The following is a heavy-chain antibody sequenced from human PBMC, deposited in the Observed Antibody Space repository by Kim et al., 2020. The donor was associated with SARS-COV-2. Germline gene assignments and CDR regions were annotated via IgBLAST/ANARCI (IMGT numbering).Heavy chain of an antibody. J-gene: IGHJ3*02. CDR2: INSDGSST. CDR1: GFTFSRYW. CDR3: ARRRQDDSSGLAVWPDAFDI. Sequence: GGSLRLSCAASGFTFSRYWMHWVRQAPGKGLVWVSRINSDGSSTSYADSVKGRFTISRDNANNTLYLQMNSLRAEDSAVHYCARRRQDDSSGLAVWPDAFDIWGQGTMVTVSS. V-gene: IGHV3-74*01. D-gene: IGHD3-22*01.